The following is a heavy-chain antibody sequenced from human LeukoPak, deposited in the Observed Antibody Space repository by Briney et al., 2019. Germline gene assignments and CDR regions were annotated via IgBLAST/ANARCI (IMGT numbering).Heavy chain of an antibody. D-gene: IGHD1-14*01. Sequence: PGGSLRLSCAASGFNFHGYNMAWVRQAPGKGLEWLTTADWAGVATEYTPSVRGRFTMFRDNTQNSISLQMNSLSAEDTAVYFCVTVYWYRFDHWGPGILVTVSS. CDR3: VTVYWYRFDH. CDR1: GFNFHGYN. CDR2: ADWAGVAT. J-gene: IGHJ4*02. V-gene: IGHV3-20*04.